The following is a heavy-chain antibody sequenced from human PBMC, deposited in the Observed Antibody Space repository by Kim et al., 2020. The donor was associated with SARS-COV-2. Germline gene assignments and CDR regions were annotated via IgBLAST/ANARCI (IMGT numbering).Heavy chain of an antibody. V-gene: IGHV3-30*01. Sequence: GGSLRLSCAASGFTFSNYAFHWVRQAPGKGLQWVAVISYDGNNKDYADSVKGRFTISRDNSKNTLFLQMNSLRAEDTALYYCARAGESSSWYYWFDPWGQGTLVTVSS. CDR3: ARAGESSSWYYWFDP. D-gene: IGHD6-13*01. J-gene: IGHJ5*02. CDR2: ISYDGNNK. CDR1: GFTFSNYA.